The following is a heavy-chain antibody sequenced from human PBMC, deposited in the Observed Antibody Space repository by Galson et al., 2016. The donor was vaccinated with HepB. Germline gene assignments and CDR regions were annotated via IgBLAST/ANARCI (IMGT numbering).Heavy chain of an antibody. V-gene: IGHV4-4*02. D-gene: IGHD4/OR15-4a*01. Sequence: SETLSLTCAVSGASVNSSNWWTWVRQAPGTGLEWIGEIYHTGTSNNNPSLLSRFTMSIDNSRNLFSLNLNSVTAADTAVYYCARGTLGTAATMAFDYWGQGTLVSVSS. J-gene: IGHJ4*02. CDR3: ARGTLGTAATMAFDY. CDR1: GASVNSSNW. CDR2: IYHTGTS.